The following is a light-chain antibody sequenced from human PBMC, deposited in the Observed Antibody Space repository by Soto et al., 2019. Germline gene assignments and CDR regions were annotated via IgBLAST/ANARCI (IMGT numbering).Light chain of an antibody. V-gene: IGKV3-11*01. CDR3: QQRSNSPPNT. CDR1: QSVSSY. J-gene: IGKJ4*01. CDR2: DAS. Sequence: EIVLTQSPATLSLSPGERATLSCRASQSVSSYLAWYQQKPGQAPRLLIYDASNKATGIPARVSGSGSGTDFTLTISSLELEDFEVYYCQQRSNSPPNTFGGGTKVEIK.